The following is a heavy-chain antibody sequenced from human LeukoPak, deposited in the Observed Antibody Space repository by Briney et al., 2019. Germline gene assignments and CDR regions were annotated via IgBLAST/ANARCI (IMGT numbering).Heavy chain of an antibody. D-gene: IGHD4-17*01. V-gene: IGHV3-21*01. CDR2: ISSSSSYI. Sequence: PGGSLRLSCAASGFTFSSYSMNWVRQAPGKGLEWVSSISSSSSYIYYADSVKGRSTISRDNAKNSLYLQMNSLRAEDTAVYYCARDFDYGDYGVNYFDYWGQGTLVTVSS. CDR1: GFTFSSYS. J-gene: IGHJ4*02. CDR3: ARDFDYGDYGVNYFDY.